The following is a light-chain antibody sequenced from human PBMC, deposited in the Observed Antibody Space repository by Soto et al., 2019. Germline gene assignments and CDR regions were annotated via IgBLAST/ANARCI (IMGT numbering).Light chain of an antibody. CDR1: SSNIGAGYD. CDR2: GNN. J-gene: IGLJ1*01. Sequence: QSVLTQPPSVSGAPGQRVTISCTGSSSNIGAGYDVHWYQQLPGTAPKLLIYGNNNRPSGVPDRFSGSKSVTSASLAITGLQAEDEADYYCQSYDSSLTMSGYVFGTGTKLTVL. V-gene: IGLV1-40*01. CDR3: QSYDSSLTMSGYV.